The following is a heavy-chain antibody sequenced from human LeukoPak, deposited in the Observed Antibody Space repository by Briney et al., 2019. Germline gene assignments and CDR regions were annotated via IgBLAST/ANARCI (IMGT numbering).Heavy chain of an antibody. J-gene: IGHJ4*02. CDR1: GFTFSSYA. CDR3: AKLPIPIVVVPAAINQAVAVYFDY. D-gene: IGHD2-2*02. CDR2: ISGSGGST. Sequence: GGSLRLSCAASGFTFSSYAMSWVRQAPGKGLEWASAISGSGGSTYYADSVKGRFTISRDNSKNTLYLQMNSLRAEDTAVYYCAKLPIPIVVVPAAINQAVAVYFDYWGQGTLVTVSS. V-gene: IGHV3-23*01.